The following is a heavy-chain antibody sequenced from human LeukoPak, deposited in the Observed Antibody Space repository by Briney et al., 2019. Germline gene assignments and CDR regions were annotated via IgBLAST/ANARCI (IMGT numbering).Heavy chain of an antibody. V-gene: IGHV3-23*01. J-gene: IGHJ3*02. D-gene: IGHD1-26*01. CDR3: AKDQSVGGTPGDPFDI. CDR2: VRGSGGST. CDR1: GFTFSNFA. Sequence: GSLRLSFAAAGFTFSNFAMSWVRQAPGKGLEWGSGVRGSGGSTYYADSVEGRFTISRDNSKNTLYLQMNSLRAEDTAVYYCAKDQSVGGTPGDPFDIWGQGTMVTVSS.